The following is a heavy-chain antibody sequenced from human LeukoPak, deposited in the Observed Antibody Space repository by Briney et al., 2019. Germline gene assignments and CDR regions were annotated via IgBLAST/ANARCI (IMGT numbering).Heavy chain of an antibody. V-gene: IGHV1-46*01. D-gene: IGHD6-6*01. CDR2: INPSGGST. J-gene: IGHJ4*02. CDR3: ARGTSVTARAPDYFDY. Sequence: GAPVKVSCKASGYTFTGYYMHWVRQAPGQGLEWMGLINPSGGSTNYAQKFQGRVTMTKDTSTSTVYMELSSLRSEDTAVYYCARGTSVTARAPDYFDYWGQGTLVTVSS. CDR1: GYTFTGYY.